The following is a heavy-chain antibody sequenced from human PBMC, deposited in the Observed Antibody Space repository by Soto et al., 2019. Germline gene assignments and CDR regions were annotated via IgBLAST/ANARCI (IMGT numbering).Heavy chain of an antibody. Sequence: SETLSLTCTVSGGSISSYYWSWIRQPPGKGLEWIGYIYYSGSTNYNPSLKSRVTISVDTSKNQFSLKLSSVTAADTAVYYCATHRDFWSGYYEFDYWGQGTLVTVSS. CDR2: IYYSGST. CDR3: ATHRDFWSGYYEFDY. V-gene: IGHV4-59*01. J-gene: IGHJ4*02. D-gene: IGHD3-3*01. CDR1: GGSISSYY.